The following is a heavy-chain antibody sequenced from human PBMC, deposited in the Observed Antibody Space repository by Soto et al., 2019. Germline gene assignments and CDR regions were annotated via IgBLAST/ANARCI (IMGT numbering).Heavy chain of an antibody. D-gene: IGHD3-10*01. CDR2: ISWNSGSI. Sequence: GGSLRLSCAASGFTFDDYAMHWVRQAPGKGLEWVSGISWNSGSIGYADSVKGRFAISRDNAKNSLYLQMNSLRAEDTALYYCAKDQGTYYYGSRPPYYYYGMDVWGQGTTVTVSS. CDR3: AKDQGTYYYGSRPPYYYYGMDV. J-gene: IGHJ6*02. CDR1: GFTFDDYA. V-gene: IGHV3-9*01.